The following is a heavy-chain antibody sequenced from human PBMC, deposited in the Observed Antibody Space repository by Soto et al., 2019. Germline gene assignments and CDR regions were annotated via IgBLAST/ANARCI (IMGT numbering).Heavy chain of an antibody. CDR3: XXXXAXAXXXXYFDL. D-gene: IGHD6-13*01. CDR2: ISSSSSYT. CDR1: GFTFSDYY. V-gene: IGHV3-11*05. J-gene: IGHJ2*01. Sequence: QVQLVESGGGLVKPGGSLRLSCAASGFTFSDYYMSWIRQAPGKGLEWISYISSSSSYTNYADSVKGRFTISRDNAKXXXXXXXXXXXXXXXXXXXXXXXXAXAXXXXYFDLWGRGTPVTVSS.